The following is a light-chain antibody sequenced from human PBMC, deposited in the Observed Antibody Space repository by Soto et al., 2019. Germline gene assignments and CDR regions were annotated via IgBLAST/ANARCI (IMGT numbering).Light chain of an antibody. CDR3: HQYYKWPLT. V-gene: IGKV3-15*01. CDR2: DAS. J-gene: IGKJ4*01. CDR1: QSAISN. Sequence: EIEMTQSPATLSVSPGERVTLSCRASQSAISNLAWYQQKPGQTPRLLIYDASTRATDIPARFSGSGSGTDFTLTISSLLSEDFAVYYCHQYYKWPLTFGGGTKVEIQ.